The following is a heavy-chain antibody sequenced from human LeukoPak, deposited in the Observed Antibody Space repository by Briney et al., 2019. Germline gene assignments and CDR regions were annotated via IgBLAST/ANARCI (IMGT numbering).Heavy chain of an antibody. J-gene: IGHJ6*02. CDR2: IKEDGSEK. Sequence: PRGSLRLSCAASGLTFSKSWMSWVRQAPGQGLEWVAAIKEDGSEKDYVDSVKGRFTISRDNAKNSLYLQMNSLRAEDTAVYYCATYTNWVAGDVWAKGPRSPSP. CDR3: ATYTNWVAGDV. D-gene: IGHD1-1*01. CDR1: GLTFSKSW. V-gene: IGHV3-7*01.